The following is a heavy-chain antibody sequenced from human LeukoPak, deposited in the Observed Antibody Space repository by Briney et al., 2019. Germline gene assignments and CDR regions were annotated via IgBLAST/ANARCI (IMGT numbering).Heavy chain of an antibody. J-gene: IGHJ4*02. V-gene: IGHV4-59*01. CDR3: VRGRVEWELDY. CDR2: IYYSGST. CDR1: GGSISSYY. D-gene: IGHD1-26*01. Sequence: SETLSLTCTVSGGSISSYYWSWIRQPPGKGLEWIGYIYYSGSTNYNPSLKSRVTISVDTSKNQFSLKLSSVTAADTAVYYCVRGRVEWELDYWGQGTLVTVSS.